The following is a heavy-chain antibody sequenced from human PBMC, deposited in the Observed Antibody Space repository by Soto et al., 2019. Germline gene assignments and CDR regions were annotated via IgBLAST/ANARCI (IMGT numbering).Heavy chain of an antibody. CDR2: IRSKANSYAT. Sequence: PGWSLRLSCAASGFTFSGSAMHWVRQASGKGLEWVGRIRSKANSYATAYAASVKGRFTISRDDSKNTAYLQMNSLKTEDTAVYYCTRLVKEFWSGYYSGMDVWGQGTTVTVS. V-gene: IGHV3-73*01. J-gene: IGHJ6*02. D-gene: IGHD3-3*01. CDR3: TRLVKEFWSGYYSGMDV. CDR1: GFTFSGSA.